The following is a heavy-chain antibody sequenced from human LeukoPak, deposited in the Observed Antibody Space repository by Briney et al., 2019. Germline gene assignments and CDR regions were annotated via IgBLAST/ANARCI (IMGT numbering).Heavy chain of an antibody. J-gene: IGHJ4*02. V-gene: IGHV4-59*01. CDR1: SGSISSYY. D-gene: IGHD5-18*01. Sequence: SETLSLTCTVSSGSISSYYWSWPRQPPGKGLEWIGYIYYSGTTNYNPSLESRVTISVDTSKNQFSLKLSSVTAADTAVYYCATGGYSYGIAYWGQGTLVTVSS. CDR3: ATGGYSYGIAY. CDR2: IYYSGTT.